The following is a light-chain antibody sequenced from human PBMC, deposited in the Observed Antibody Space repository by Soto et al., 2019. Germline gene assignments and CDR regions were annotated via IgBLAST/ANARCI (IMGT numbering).Light chain of an antibody. J-gene: IGKJ2*01. V-gene: IGKV1-39*01. CDR1: QSISSY. Sequence: DIQMTQSPSSLSASVGDRVTITCRASQSISSYLNWYQQKPGKAPKLLIYAASSLQSGVPSRFSGSGSGTDFTLTISSLQPEDFATYYCQQSYSTLRNVGQGTKLEIK. CDR3: QQSYSTLRN. CDR2: AAS.